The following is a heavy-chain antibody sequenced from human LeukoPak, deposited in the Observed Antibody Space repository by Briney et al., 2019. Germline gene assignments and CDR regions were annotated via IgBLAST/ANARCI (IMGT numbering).Heavy chain of an antibody. Sequence: ASVKVSCKASGYTFTSYDINWVRQATGQGLEWMGWMNPNSGNTGYAQKFQGRVTMTRNTSISTAYMELSSLRSEDTAVYYCARVSRKVGATLKEYYFGYWGQGTLVTVSS. CDR3: ARVSRKVGATLKEYYFGY. J-gene: IGHJ4*02. V-gene: IGHV1-8*01. D-gene: IGHD1-26*01. CDR1: GYTFTSYD. CDR2: MNPNSGNT.